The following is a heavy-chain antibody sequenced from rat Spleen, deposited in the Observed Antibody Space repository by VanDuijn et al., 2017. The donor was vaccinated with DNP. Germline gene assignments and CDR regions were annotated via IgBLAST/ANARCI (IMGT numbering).Heavy chain of an antibody. Sequence: EVQLVESGGGLVQPGRSLKLSCAASGFTFSDYYMAWVRQAPKKGLEWVASISYEGSSTYYGDSVKGRFTISRDNAKSTLYLQMNSLRSEDTATYYCARAESDWGQGVMVTVSS. D-gene: IGHD1-11*01. CDR2: ISYEGSST. V-gene: IGHV5-22*01. CDR3: ARAESD. J-gene: IGHJ2*01. CDR1: GFTFSDYY.